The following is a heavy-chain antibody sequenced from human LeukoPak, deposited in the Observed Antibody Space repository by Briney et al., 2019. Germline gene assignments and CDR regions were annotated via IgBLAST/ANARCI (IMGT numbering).Heavy chain of an antibody. Sequence: SVKVSCKASGGTFSSYAISWVRQAPGQGLEWMGRIIPILGIANYAQKFQGRVTITADKSTSTAYMELSSLRSEDTAVYYCARDGRDGYNLVHYWSQGTLVTVSS. V-gene: IGHV1-69*04. CDR3: ARDGRDGYNLVHY. CDR1: GGTFSSYA. J-gene: IGHJ4*02. CDR2: IIPILGIA. D-gene: IGHD5-24*01.